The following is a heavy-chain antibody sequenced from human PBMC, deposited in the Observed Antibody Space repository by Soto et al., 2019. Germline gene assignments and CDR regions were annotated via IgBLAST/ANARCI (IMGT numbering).Heavy chain of an antibody. CDR3: AKAGHTSGWSFDY. CDR2: IYYSGST. D-gene: IGHD6-19*01. V-gene: IGHV4-59*01. J-gene: IGHJ4*02. CDR1: GGSISSYY. Sequence: QVQLQESGPGLVKPSETLSLTCTVSGGSISSYYWSWIRQPPGKGLEWIGYIYYSGSTNYNPSLKSRVTISVDTSKNQISLKLSSMTAADTAVYYCAKAGHTSGWSFDYWGQGTLVTVSS.